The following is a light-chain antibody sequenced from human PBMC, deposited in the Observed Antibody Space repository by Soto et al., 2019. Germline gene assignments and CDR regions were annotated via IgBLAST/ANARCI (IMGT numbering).Light chain of an antibody. CDR1: SSDVGNNNY. Sequence: QSSLTQPASVSGSPGQSITITCTGSSSDVGNNNYVSWYQQHPGKAPKLMIYEVSNRPSGVSNRFSGSEFGNTASLTISGLQPEDEADYYCCSYTSSISYVFGSGTKLTVL. CDR3: CSYTSSISYV. V-gene: IGLV2-14*01. J-gene: IGLJ1*01. CDR2: EVS.